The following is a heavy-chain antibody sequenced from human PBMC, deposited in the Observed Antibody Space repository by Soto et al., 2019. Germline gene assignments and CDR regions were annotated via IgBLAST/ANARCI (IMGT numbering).Heavy chain of an antibody. CDR1: GGTFRSNS. V-gene: IGHV1-69*06. CDR3: VKDWSSYSEGFWYFDL. CDR2: ISPIFGTA. Sequence: QVQLVQSGAEVKKPGSSVKVSCKAAGGTFRSNSISWVRQSPGQGPEGMGGISPIFGTATYAQECQDRLTITADKSTSTAYMELTNLRSDDTALYYCVKDWSSYSEGFWYFDLWGRGTLVTVSS. J-gene: IGHJ2*01. D-gene: IGHD3-3*01.